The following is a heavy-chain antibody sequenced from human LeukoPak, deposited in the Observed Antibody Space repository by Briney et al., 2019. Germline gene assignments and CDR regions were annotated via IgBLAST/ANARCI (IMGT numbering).Heavy chain of an antibody. V-gene: IGHV1-18*01. J-gene: IGHJ5*02. CDR1: GYTFTSYG. CDR3: ARAPPQVVPAAMSLWFDP. CDR2: ISAYNGNT. D-gene: IGHD2-2*01. Sequence: ASVKVSCKASGYTFTSYGISWVRQAPGQGLEWMGWISAYNGNTNYAQKLQGRVTMTTDTSTSTAYMELRSLRSDDTAVYYCARAPPQVVPAAMSLWFDPWDQGTLVTVSS.